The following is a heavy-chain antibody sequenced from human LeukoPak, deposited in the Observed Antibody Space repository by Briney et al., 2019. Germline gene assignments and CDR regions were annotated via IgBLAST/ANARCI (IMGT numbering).Heavy chain of an antibody. CDR1: GGSLSSYY. J-gene: IGHJ3*02. CDR2: IYYSGST. D-gene: IGHD1-7*01. Sequence: SETLSLTCTVSGGSLSSYYWSWIRQPPGKGLEWIGYIYYSGSTNYNPSLKSRVTISVDTSKNQFSLKLSSVTAAATAVYYCARPSWNYYAFDIWGQGAMVTVSS. CDR3: ARPSWNYYAFDI. V-gene: IGHV4-59*01.